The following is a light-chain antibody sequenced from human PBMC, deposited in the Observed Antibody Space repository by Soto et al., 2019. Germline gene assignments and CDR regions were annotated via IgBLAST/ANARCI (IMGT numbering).Light chain of an antibody. CDR2: KAP. CDR3: QQYNTYPLT. CDR1: QSISTW. Sequence: DIQMPQSPSTLSASVGDRVTITCRASQSISTWLAWYQQKPGKAPKLLIYKAPSLESRAPSRFSGSGSGTEFTLTISSLQPDDFATYYCQQYNTYPLTFGGGTTVEIK. V-gene: IGKV1-5*03. J-gene: IGKJ4*01.